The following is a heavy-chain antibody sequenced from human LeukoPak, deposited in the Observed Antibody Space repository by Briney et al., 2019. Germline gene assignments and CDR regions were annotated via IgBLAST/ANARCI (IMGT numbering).Heavy chain of an antibody. D-gene: IGHD2-2*01. V-gene: IGHV3-33*01. CDR3: ARQRGYCSSTSCSYYGMDV. J-gene: IGHJ6*02. Sequence: GGSLRLSCAASGFTFSSYGMHWVRQAPGKGLAWVAVIWYDGSNKYYADSVKGRFTISRDNSKNTLHLQMNSLRAEDTAVYYCARQRGYCSSTSCSYYGMDVWGQGTTVTVSS. CDR2: IWYDGSNK. CDR1: GFTFSSYG.